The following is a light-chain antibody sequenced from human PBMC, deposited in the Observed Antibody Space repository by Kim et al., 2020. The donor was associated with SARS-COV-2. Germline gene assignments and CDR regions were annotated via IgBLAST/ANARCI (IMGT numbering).Light chain of an antibody. Sequence: SPGARATLSCRASQRVSSYLAWYQQKPGQAPRLLIYDASTRATGIPARFSGSGSGTDFTLTISSLEPEDFAVYYCQQRYNWPPITFGQGTRLEIK. J-gene: IGKJ5*01. CDR3: QQRYNWPPIT. CDR1: QRVSSY. CDR2: DAS. V-gene: IGKV3-11*01.